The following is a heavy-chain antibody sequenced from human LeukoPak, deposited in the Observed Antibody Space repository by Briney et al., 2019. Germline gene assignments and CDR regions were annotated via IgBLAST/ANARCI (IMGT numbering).Heavy chain of an antibody. J-gene: IGHJ4*02. CDR3: ARGRYCSSTSCYPFDY. CDR1: GFTFSSYA. Sequence: GGSLRLSCAASGFTFSSYAMHWVRQAPGKGLEYVSAISSNGGSTYYANSVKGRFTISRDNSKNTLYLQMGSLRAEDMAVYYCARGRYCSSTSCYPFDYWGQGTLVTVSS. D-gene: IGHD2-2*01. CDR2: ISSNGGST. V-gene: IGHV3-64*01.